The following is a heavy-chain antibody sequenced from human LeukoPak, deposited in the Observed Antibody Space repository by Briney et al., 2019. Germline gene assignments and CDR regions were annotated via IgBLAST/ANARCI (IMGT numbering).Heavy chain of an antibody. V-gene: IGHV3-30*02. CDR1: GFTFSSYG. Sequence: PGGSLRLSCAASGFTFSSYGMHWVRQAPGKGLEWVAFIRYDGSNKHYADSVKGRFTISRDNSKNTLYLQMNSLRAEDTAVYYCAKDRVTYYDFLREMDWFDPWGQGTLVTVSS. J-gene: IGHJ5*02. D-gene: IGHD3-3*01. CDR2: IRYDGSNK. CDR3: AKDRVTYYDFLREMDWFDP.